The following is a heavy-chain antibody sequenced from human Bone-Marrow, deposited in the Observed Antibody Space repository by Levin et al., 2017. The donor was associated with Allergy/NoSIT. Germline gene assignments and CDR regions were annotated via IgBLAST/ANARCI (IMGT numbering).Heavy chain of an antibody. Sequence: PGGSLRLSCAASGLTVSNNYMSWVRQAPGKGLEWVALIYSGGDTYYADSVKGRFTISRDSSKNTLYLQMNSLRTEATAVYPCARNIPVTDLGFWGRGTLVTVSS. V-gene: IGHV3-53*01. CDR2: IYSGGDT. D-gene: IGHD1-14*01. CDR3: ARNIPVTDLGF. CDR1: GLTVSNNY. J-gene: IGHJ4*02.